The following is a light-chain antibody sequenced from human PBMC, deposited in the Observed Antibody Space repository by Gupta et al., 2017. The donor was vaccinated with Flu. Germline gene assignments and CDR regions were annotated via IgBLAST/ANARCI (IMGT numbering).Light chain of an antibody. CDR2: GPS. CDR1: QSISNL. V-gene: IGKV3-15*01. Sequence: EIVLTQSPATLSVSPGERVTLSCRASQSISNLLAWYQQKPGQPPRLLIYGPSTRGTGIPARFSGSGSGTDFTITISSLQSEDFAVYYCQQYYSRPPYSFGQGTKLEIK. CDR3: QQYYSRPPYS. J-gene: IGKJ2*03.